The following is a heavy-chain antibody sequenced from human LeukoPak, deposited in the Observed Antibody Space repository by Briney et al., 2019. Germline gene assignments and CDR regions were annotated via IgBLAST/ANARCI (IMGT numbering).Heavy chain of an antibody. CDR1: GGSISSYY. CDR3: ARSPLWFGELLYFDY. Sequence: SETLSLTCTVSGGSISSYYWSWIRQPPGKGLEWIGYIYYSGSTNYNPSLKSRVTISVDTSKNQFSLKLSSVTAADTAVYYCARSPLWFGELLYFDYWGQGTLVTVFS. CDR2: IYYSGST. V-gene: IGHV4-59*01. D-gene: IGHD3-10*01. J-gene: IGHJ4*02.